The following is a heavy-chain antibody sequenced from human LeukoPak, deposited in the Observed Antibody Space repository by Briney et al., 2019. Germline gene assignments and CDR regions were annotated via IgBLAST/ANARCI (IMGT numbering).Heavy chain of an antibody. CDR2: ISSSSGSI. CDR1: GFTFSSYG. D-gene: IGHD3-10*01. V-gene: IGHV3-21*01. Sequence: PGGSLRLSCAVSGFTFSSYGMNWVRQTPGKGLEWVSFISSSSGSIYYAHSVKGRFTISRDNAKNSLHLHMDSLRVEDTAVYYCAKIDSYGSGSPYPNGAFDIWGQGTMVTVSS. J-gene: IGHJ3*02. CDR3: AKIDSYGSGSPYPNGAFDI.